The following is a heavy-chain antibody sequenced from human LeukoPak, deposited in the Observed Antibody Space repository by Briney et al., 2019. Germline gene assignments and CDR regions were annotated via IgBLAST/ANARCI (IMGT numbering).Heavy chain of an antibody. J-gene: IGHJ5*02. CDR1: GGSFRGYY. Sequence: PSETLSRTCAVYGGSFRGYYWSWIRQPPGKGLEWIGEINHSVKANYNPSLKSRVTISVDTSKNQFSLNLTSVTAADTAVYYCARAGGYCSGSGCYYWFDPWGQGTLVTVSS. D-gene: IGHD2-15*01. CDR3: ARAGGYCSGSGCYYWFDP. V-gene: IGHV4-34*01. CDR2: INHSVKA.